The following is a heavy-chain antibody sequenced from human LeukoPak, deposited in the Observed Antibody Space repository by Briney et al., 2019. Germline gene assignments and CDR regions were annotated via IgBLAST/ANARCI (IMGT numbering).Heavy chain of an antibody. Sequence: AGGSLRLSCALSGLLLSSYSMNWVRHAPGKGLEWIGYIYYSGSTNYSPSLKSRVTISVDTSKNQFSLKLSSVTAADTAVYYCTRHPPIAYHPSGAFDIWGQGTMITVSS. CDR3: TRHPPIAYHPSGAFDI. CDR1: GLLLSSYS. J-gene: IGHJ3*02. D-gene: IGHD6-13*01. V-gene: IGHV4-59*08. CDR2: IYYSGST.